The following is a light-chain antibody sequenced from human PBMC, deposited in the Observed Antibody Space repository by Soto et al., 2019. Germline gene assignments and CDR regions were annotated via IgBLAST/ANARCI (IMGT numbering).Light chain of an antibody. CDR3: SSYTSSSSLVL. V-gene: IGLV2-14*01. Sequence: QSALTQPASVSGSPGQSITISCTGTSSDVGGYNYVSWYQQHPGKAPKIMIYDVSRRPSGVSNRFSGSKSGNTASLTISGLQAEDEADYYCSSYTSSSSLVLFGGGTKLNVL. CDR2: DVS. CDR1: SSDVGGYNY. J-gene: IGLJ2*01.